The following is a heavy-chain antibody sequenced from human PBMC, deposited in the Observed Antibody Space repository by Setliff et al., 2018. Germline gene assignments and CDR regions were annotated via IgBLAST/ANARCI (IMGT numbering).Heavy chain of an antibody. CDR3: ARLSPYNTGPPFDY. CDR1: GDSIFDNY. V-gene: IGHV4-59*08. D-gene: IGHD2-8*02. J-gene: IGHJ4*02. Sequence: SETLSLTCSVSGDSIFDNYWSWIRQSPGRGLEWIAYISYTGSTNYNPSLKSRVTISLDTSKNHFSLNLRSVTAADTAVYYCARLSPYNTGPPFDYWRQGTLVTVSS. CDR2: ISYTGST.